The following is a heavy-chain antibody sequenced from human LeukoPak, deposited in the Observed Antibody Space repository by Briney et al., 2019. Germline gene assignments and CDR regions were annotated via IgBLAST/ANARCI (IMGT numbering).Heavy chain of an antibody. CDR3: ASLNSMVRGVRYIDY. J-gene: IGHJ4*02. V-gene: IGHV4-34*01. Sequence: KPSETLSLTCAVYGGSFSGYYWSWIRQPPGKGLEWIGEINHSGSTNYNPSLKSRVTISVDTSKNQFSLKLSSVTAADTAVYYCASLNSMVRGVRYIDYWGQGTLVTVSS. D-gene: IGHD3-10*01. CDR1: GGSFSGYY. CDR2: INHSGST.